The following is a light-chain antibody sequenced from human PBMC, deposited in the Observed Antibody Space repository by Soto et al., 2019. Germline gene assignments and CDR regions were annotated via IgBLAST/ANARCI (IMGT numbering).Light chain of an antibody. CDR3: HQDFNLPWT. V-gene: IGKV3D-7*01. Sequence: TQSPATLSFSPGERATLSCRASQSVSSNLAWYQQKPGQAPRLLIYGASTRATGIPVRFSGSGSGTDFTLTISSLQPEDFAVYFCHQDFNLPWTFGQGTKVDIK. CDR1: QSVSSN. J-gene: IGKJ1*01. CDR2: GAS.